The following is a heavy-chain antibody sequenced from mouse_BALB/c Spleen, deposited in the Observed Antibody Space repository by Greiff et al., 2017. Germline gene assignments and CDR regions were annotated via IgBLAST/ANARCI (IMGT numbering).Heavy chain of an antibody. CDR3: ARGPIYYGNYDY. J-gene: IGHJ2*01. CDR2: IDTSDSYT. Sequence: VQLQQPGAELVMPGASVKMSCKASGYTFTDYWMHWVKQRPGQGLEWIGAIDTSDSYTSYNQKFKGKATLTVDESSSTAYMQLSSLTSEDSAVYYCARGPIYYGNYDYWGQGTTLTVSS. V-gene: IGHV1-69*01. D-gene: IGHD2-1*01. CDR1: GYTFTDYW.